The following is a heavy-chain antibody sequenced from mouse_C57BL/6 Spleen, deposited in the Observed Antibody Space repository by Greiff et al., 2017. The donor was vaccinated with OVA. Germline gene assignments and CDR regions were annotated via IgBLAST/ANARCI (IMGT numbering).Heavy chain of an antibody. Sequence: EVQRVESGGGLVKPGGSLKLSCAASGFTFSDYGMHWVRQAPEKGLEWVAYISSGSSTIYYADTVKGRFTISRDNAKNTLFLQMTSLRSEDTAMYYCASNYGSSLYAMDYWGQGTSVTVSS. CDR1: GFTFSDYG. V-gene: IGHV5-17*01. D-gene: IGHD1-1*01. CDR3: ASNYGSSLYAMDY. CDR2: ISSGSSTI. J-gene: IGHJ4*01.